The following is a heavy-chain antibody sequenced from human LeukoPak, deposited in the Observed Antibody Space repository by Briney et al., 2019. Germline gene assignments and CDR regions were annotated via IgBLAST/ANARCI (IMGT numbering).Heavy chain of an antibody. D-gene: IGHD1-1*01. J-gene: IGHJ6*04. CDR1: GGSISSSNW. CDR2: VYHSGST. CDR3: ARGSTGTEYYYYYYGMDV. V-gene: IGHV4-4*02. Sequence: SGTLSLTCAVSGGSISSSNWWSWVRQPPGKGLEWIGEVYHSGSTNYNPSLKSRVTISVDKSKNLFSLKLSSATAADTAVYYCARGSTGTEYYYYYYGMDVWGKGTTVTVSS.